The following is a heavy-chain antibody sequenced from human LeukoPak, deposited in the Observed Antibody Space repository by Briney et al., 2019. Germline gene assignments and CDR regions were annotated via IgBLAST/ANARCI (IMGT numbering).Heavy chain of an antibody. D-gene: IGHD3-22*01. CDR1: GGSISSSSYY. CDR2: IYTSGST. Sequence: PSETLSLTCTVSGGSISSSSYYWSWIRQPAGKGLEWIGRIYTSGSTNYNPSLKSRVTISLDTSKNQFSLNLSSVTAADTAVYYCARDSFRRSSTGSFDIWGQGTMVTVSS. CDR3: ARDSFRRSSTGSFDI. V-gene: IGHV4-61*02. J-gene: IGHJ3*02.